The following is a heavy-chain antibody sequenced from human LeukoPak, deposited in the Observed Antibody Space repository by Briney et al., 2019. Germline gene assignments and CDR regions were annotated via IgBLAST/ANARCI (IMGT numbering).Heavy chain of an antibody. CDR1: GGTFTSYA. V-gene: IGHV1-69*13. CDR2: IIPIFGTA. J-gene: IGHJ6*03. D-gene: IGHD2-21*01. Sequence: ASVKVSCKASGGTFTSYAISWVRQAPGRGLEWMGGIIPIFGTANYAQKFQGRVTITADESTSTAYMELSSLRSEDTAVYYCASWEYCGGDCYLHMGVWGKGTTVTVSS. CDR3: ASWEYCGGDCYLHMGV.